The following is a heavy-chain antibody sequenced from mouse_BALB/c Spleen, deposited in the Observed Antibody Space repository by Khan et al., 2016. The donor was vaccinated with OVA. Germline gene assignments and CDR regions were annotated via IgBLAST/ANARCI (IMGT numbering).Heavy chain of an antibody. CDR3: ARSLYYSFGYALDC. CDR1: GYSITSDYA. J-gene: IGHJ4*01. CDR2: ISSTGDT. Sequence: VQLKQSGPGLVKPSQSLSLTCTVTGYSITSDYAWNWIRQFPGNKLEWMGYISSTGDTSYNPSLKSRISVTRDTSKNQFFLQLKSVTTEDTATYYCARSLYYSFGYALDCWGQGTSVTVSS. V-gene: IGHV3-2*02. D-gene: IGHD2-12*01.